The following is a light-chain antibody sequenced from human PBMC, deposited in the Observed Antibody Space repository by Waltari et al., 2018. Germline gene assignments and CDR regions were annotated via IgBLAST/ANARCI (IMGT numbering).Light chain of an antibody. CDR2: QDD. J-gene: IGLJ2*01. V-gene: IGLV3-1*01. Sequence: SYELVQAPSVSVSPGQTASISCSGDKLGEKYVCWYQQKPGQSPVLVIFQDDKRPSGIPVRFSGSDSGNTATLTISGTQPLDEADYYCQAWDSRTVVFGGGTKLTVL. CDR3: QAWDSRTVV. CDR1: KLGEKY.